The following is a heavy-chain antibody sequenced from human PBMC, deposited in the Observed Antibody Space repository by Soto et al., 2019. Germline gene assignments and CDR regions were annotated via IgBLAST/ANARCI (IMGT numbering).Heavy chain of an antibody. CDR2: IYDTGSP. V-gene: IGHV4-59*01. CDR3: ARVRAGYSSNRYDY. Sequence: SETLSLTCTVSGGSINNYYWSWIRQPPEKGLEWVGYIYDTGSPTYNPSLKSRVTMSVDTSKNQFSLELNSVTAADTAVYYCARVRAGYSSNRYDYWGQGTLVTVYS. D-gene: IGHD6-13*01. CDR1: GGSINNYY. J-gene: IGHJ4*02.